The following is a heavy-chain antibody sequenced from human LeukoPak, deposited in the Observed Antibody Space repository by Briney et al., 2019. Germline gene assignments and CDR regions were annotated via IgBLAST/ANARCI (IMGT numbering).Heavy chain of an antibody. J-gene: IGHJ4*03. V-gene: IGHV3-48*03. D-gene: IGHD4-17*01. CDR3: VKYRNTLMGYGENVPDY. CDR1: GFTFSKYE. Sequence: GGSLRLSCAASGFTFSKYEINWVRQAPGKGLEWMSYISGSGGTICYADSVKGRFTISRDNAKNLLYLQMNSLRVEDTAVYYCVKYRNTLMGYGENVPDYWGHKTLVTVSS. CDR2: ISGSGGTI.